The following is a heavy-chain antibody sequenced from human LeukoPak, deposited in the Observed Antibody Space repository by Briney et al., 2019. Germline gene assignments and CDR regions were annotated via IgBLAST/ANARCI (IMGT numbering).Heavy chain of an antibody. V-gene: IGHV3-23*01. Sequence: GGSLRLSFVASGFTFSSYPMSWVRQAPGKGLEWVSGISISGGSTFYADSVKGQFTISRDNSKNTLYLQMNSLRAEDTAVYYCAKDLYSSSWWGQGTLVTVSS. CDR3: AKDLYSSSW. CDR2: ISISGGST. D-gene: IGHD6-13*01. CDR1: GFTFSSYP. J-gene: IGHJ4*02.